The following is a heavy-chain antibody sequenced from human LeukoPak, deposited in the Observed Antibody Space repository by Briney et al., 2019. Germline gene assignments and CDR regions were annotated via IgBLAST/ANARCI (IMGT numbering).Heavy chain of an antibody. Sequence: GESLEISCKGSGFSFTSYWIGWVRQMPGRGLEWMGNVYPGDSDTRYSPSFQGQVTISVDKSISTAYLHWSSLKASDTAMYYCARTYGSGTTFEYWGQGTLVTVSS. CDR3: ARTYGSGTTFEY. CDR2: VYPGDSDT. V-gene: IGHV5-51*01. CDR1: GFSFTSYW. D-gene: IGHD3-10*01. J-gene: IGHJ4*02.